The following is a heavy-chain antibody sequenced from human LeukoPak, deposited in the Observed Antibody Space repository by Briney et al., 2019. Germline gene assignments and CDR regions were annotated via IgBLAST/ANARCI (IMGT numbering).Heavy chain of an antibody. J-gene: IGHJ4*02. CDR2: ISGSGGST. V-gene: IGHV3-23*01. Sequence: PGGSLRLSCAASGFTFSSYAMNWVRQAPGKGLEWVSAISGSGGSTYYADSVKGRSTISRDNSKNTLYLQMNSLRAEDTAVYYCASTGITMVRGENDWGQGTLVTVSS. CDR1: GFTFSSYA. CDR3: ASTGITMVRGEND. D-gene: IGHD3-10*01.